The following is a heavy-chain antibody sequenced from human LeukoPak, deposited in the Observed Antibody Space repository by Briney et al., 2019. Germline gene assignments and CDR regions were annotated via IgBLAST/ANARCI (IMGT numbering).Heavy chain of an antibody. J-gene: IGHJ4*02. CDR3: ARVIGSYGDSAD. V-gene: IGHV3-48*04. D-gene: IGHD3-16*01. CDR2: IRSTSSAI. Sequence: GGSLRLSCAASGFTFSSYSMNWVRQAPGKGLEWLSYIRSTSSAIYYADSLKGRFTISRDNAKNSLYLQMDSLRAEDTAVYYCARVIGSYGDSADWGQGTLVTVSS. CDR1: GFTFSSYS.